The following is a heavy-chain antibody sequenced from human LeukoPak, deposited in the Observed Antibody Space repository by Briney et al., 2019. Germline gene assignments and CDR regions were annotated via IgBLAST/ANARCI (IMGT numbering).Heavy chain of an antibody. V-gene: IGHV3-30*02. D-gene: IGHD3-16*01. Sequence: PGGSLRLSCAASGFTFSSYGMHWVRQAPGKGLEWVAFIRYDGSNKYYADSVKSRFTISRDNSKNTLYLQMNSLRAEDTAVYYCASPGEDYYFDYWGQGTLVTVSS. CDR3: ASPGEDYYFDY. CDR2: IRYDGSNK. J-gene: IGHJ4*02. CDR1: GFTFSSYG.